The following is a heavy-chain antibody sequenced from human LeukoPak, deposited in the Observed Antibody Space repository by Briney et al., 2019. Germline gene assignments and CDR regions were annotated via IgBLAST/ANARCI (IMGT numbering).Heavy chain of an antibody. J-gene: IGHJ3*02. CDR3: AREGMIATGREPAEI. CDR1: GGSFSSSY. V-gene: IGHV4-59*01. D-gene: IGHD3-22*01. Sequence: PSETLSLTCAVYGGSFSSSYWSWIRQPPGKGLEWIGYIYYSGSTNYNPSLKSRVTISVDTSKNQFSLNLSSVTAADTAVYYCAREGMIATGREPAEIWGQGTMVTVSS. CDR2: IYYSGST.